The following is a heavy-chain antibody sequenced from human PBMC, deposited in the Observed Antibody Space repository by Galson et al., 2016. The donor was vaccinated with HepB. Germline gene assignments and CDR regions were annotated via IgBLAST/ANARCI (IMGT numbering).Heavy chain of an antibody. D-gene: IGHD4-11*01. J-gene: IGHJ4*02. V-gene: IGHV4-30-2*01. CDR1: GGSISSSDYS. CDR3: APDLHYIGFDQ. Sequence: TLSLTCAVSGGSISSSDYSWAWIRQPPGQGLEWIGYIYESGGSYYNPSLQSRATISVDKSKNQLSLNVTSVTAADTAGYYCAPDLHYIGFDQWGQGTLVTVSS. CDR2: IYESGGS.